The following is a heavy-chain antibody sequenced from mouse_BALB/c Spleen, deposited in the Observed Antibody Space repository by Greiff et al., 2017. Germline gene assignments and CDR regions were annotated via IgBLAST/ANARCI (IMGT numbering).Heavy chain of an antibody. V-gene: IGHV5-17*02. Sequence: DVMLVESGGGLVQPGGSRKLSCAASGFTFSSFGMHWVRQAPEKGLEWVAYISSGSSTIYYADTVKGRFTISRDNPKNTLFLQMTSLRSEDTAMYYCARGGYGSRYYFDYWGQGTTLTVSS. CDR1: GFTFSSFG. J-gene: IGHJ2*01. CDR2: ISSGSSTI. CDR3: ARGGYGSRYYFDY. D-gene: IGHD1-1*01.